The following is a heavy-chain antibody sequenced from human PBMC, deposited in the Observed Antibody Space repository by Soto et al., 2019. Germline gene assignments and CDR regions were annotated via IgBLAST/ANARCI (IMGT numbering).Heavy chain of an antibody. V-gene: IGHV1-3*01. CDR3: ATQMAEGYFDY. CDR2: INAGNGNT. Sequence: ASVKVSCKASGYTFTSYAIHWVRQAPGQRLEWMGWINAGNGNTKYSQKFQGRVTITRDTSASTAYMELSSLRSEDTAVYYCATQMAEGYFDYWGQGTLVTVAS. CDR1: GYTFTSYA. J-gene: IGHJ4*02.